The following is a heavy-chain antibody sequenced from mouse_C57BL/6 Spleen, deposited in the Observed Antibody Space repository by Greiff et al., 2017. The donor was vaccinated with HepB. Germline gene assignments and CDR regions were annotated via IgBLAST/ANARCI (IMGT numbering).Heavy chain of an antibody. CDR3: ARDASSSGLFAY. J-gene: IGHJ3*01. V-gene: IGHV7-1*01. D-gene: IGHD3-2*02. CDR1: GFTFSDFY. CDR2: SRNKANDYTT. Sequence: EVNLVESGGGLVQSGRSLRLSCATSGFTFSDFYMEWVRQAPGKGLEWIAASRNKANDYTTEYSASVKGRFIVSRDTSQSILYLQMNALRAEDTAIYYCARDASSSGLFAYWGQGTLVTVSA.